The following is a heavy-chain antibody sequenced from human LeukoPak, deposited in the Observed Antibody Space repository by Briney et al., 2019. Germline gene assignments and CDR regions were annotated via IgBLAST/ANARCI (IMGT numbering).Heavy chain of an antibody. CDR1: GFTFSSYW. J-gene: IGHJ4*02. CDR3: ARVTGWEYSSSWYYFDY. V-gene: IGHV3-74*01. Sequence: PGGSLRLSCAVSGFTFSSYWMHWVRQAPGKGLVWVSRINSDGSSTSYADSVKGRFTISRDNAKNTLYLQMNSLSAEDTAVYYCARVTGWEYSSSWYYFDYWGQGTLVTVSS. D-gene: IGHD6-13*01. CDR2: INSDGSST.